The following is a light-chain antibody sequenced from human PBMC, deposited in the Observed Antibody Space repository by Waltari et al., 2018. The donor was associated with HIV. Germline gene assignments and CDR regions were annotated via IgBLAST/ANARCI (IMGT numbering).Light chain of an antibody. CDR1: SSDVGGYNY. CDR2: DGS. CDR3: SSYTSSSTLEV. V-gene: IGLV2-14*03. Sequence: QSALTQPASVSGSPGQSITISCTGTSSDVGGYNYVSWYQQHPGKAPKLMIYDGSNRPSWVSNRFSGSKSGNTASLTISGLQAEDEADYYCSSYTSSSTLEVFGGGTKLTVL. J-gene: IGLJ2*01.